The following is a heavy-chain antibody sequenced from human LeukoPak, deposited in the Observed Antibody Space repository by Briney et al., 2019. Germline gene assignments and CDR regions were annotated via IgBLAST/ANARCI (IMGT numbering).Heavy chain of an antibody. J-gene: IGHJ4*02. CDR3: ARSVLAAAGTFDY. V-gene: IGHV4-39*01. D-gene: IGHD6-13*01. CDR1: GGSISSSSYY. CDR2: IYHSGST. Sequence: SETLSLTCTVSGGSISSSSYYWGWIRQPPGKGLEWIGSIYHSGSTYYNPSLKSRVTISVDTSKNQFSLKLSSVTAADTAVYYCARSVLAAAGTFDYWGQGTLVTVSS.